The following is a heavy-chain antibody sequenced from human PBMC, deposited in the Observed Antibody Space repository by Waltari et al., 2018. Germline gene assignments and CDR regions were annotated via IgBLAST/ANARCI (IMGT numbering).Heavy chain of an antibody. D-gene: IGHD1-26*01. J-gene: IGHJ4*02. CDR2: IKQDGSDN. CDR1: GFSFSNYW. Sequence: EVEFVESGGDLVQPGGSLRLSCAASGFSFSNYWMNWVRQAPGKGLGWVANIKQDGSDNYYLGSVKGRFTISRDNAKNLLYLQMNSLRAEDTAVYYCARGINSPGIDYWGQGNLVTVSS. V-gene: IGHV3-7*01. CDR3: ARGINSPGIDY.